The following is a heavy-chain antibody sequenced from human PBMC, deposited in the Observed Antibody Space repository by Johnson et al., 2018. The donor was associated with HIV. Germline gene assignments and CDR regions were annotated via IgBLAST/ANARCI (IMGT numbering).Heavy chain of an antibody. J-gene: IGHJ3*02. CDR2: ISSSGRTI. V-gene: IGHV3-11*04. CDR1: GFTFSEYY. CDR3: AREGYYNFWSGADAFDI. Sequence: QVQLVESGGGLVKPGGSLRVSCVASGFTFSEYYMSWIRQAPGKGLEWVSYISSSGRTIYYADSVKGRFTISRDNSKNTLYLQMNSLRAEDTAVYYCAREGYYNFWSGADAFDIWGQGTMVTVSS. D-gene: IGHD3-3*01.